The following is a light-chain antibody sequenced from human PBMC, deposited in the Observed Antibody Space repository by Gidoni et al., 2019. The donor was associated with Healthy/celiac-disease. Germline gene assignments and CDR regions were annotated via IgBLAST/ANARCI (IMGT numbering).Light chain of an antibody. Sequence: IGMPQSQLSMPVTPGEPASISCRSSQSLLHSNGYNYLDWYLQKPGQSPQLLIYLSSNRASAFPDRSSGSGSGTDFTLNSRRVEAVDVEVYYCLQSLQSYTFXQXTKLEIK. V-gene: IGKV2-28*01. CDR3: LQSLQSYT. J-gene: IGKJ2*01. CDR2: LSS. CDR1: QSLLHSNGYNY.